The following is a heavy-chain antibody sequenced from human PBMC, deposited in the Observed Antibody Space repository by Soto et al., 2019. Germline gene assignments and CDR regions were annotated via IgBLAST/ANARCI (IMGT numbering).Heavy chain of an antibody. CDR2: IYYSGST. D-gene: IGHD6-13*01. CDR1: GGSISSSSYY. V-gene: IGHV4-31*03. Sequence: PSETLSLTCTVSGGSISSSSYYWGWIRQHPGKGLEWIGYIYYSGSTYYNPSLKSRVTISVDTSKNQFSLKLSSVTAADTAVYYCARDLQYSRLFYGMDVWGQGTTVTVSS. J-gene: IGHJ6*02. CDR3: ARDLQYSRLFYGMDV.